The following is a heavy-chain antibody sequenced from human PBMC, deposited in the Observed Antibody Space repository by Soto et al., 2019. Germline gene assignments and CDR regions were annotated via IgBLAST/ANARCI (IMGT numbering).Heavy chain of an antibody. J-gene: IGHJ3*02. CDR3: TRVLMATIIGPDAFDI. V-gene: IGHV3-49*04. CDR1: GFTFGDYA. Sequence: PGGSLRLSCTASGFTFGDYAMSWVRQAPGKGLEWVGFIRSKAYGGTTEYAASVKGRFTISRDDSKSIAYLQMNSLKTEDTAVYYCTRVLMATIIGPDAFDIWGQGTMVTVS. CDR2: IRSKAYGGTT. D-gene: IGHD5-12*01.